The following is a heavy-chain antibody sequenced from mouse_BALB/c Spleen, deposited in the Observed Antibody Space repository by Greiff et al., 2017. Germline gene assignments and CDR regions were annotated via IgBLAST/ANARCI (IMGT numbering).Heavy chain of an antibody. D-gene: IGHD2-2*01. V-gene: IGHV1-9*01. CDR2: ILPGSGST. CDR1: GYTFSSYW. Sequence: VQLQQSGAELMKPGASVKISCKATGYTFSSYWIEWVKQRPGHGLEWIGEILPGSGSTNYNEKFKGKATFTADTSSNTAYMQLSSLTSEDSAVYYCARWGGYDFAWFAYWGQGTLVTVSA. J-gene: IGHJ3*01. CDR3: ARWGGYDFAWFAY.